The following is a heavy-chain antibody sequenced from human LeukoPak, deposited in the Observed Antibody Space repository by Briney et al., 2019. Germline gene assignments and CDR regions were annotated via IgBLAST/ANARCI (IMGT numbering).Heavy chain of an antibody. D-gene: IGHD6-13*01. CDR2: MNPNSGNT. Sequence: ASVKVSCKASGYTFTSYDINWVRQATGQGLECMGCMNPNSGNTGYAQKFQGRVTMTRNTSISTAYMELSSLRSEDTAVYYCARPGIAAAGTVDWFDPWGQGTLVTVSS. CDR1: GYTFTSYD. CDR3: ARPGIAAAGTVDWFDP. J-gene: IGHJ5*02. V-gene: IGHV1-8*01.